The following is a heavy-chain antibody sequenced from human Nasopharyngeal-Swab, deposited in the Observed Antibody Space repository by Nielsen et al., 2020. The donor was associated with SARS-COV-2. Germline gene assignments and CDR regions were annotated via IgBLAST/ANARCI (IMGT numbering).Heavy chain of an antibody. J-gene: IGHJ6*02. D-gene: IGHD3-16*01. V-gene: IGHV1-18*01. CDR3: ARDRGIQVWGYYYGLDV. CDR2: INTYNGDT. Sequence: ASVKVSCKASGYTFVSHGISWVRQAPGQGLEWTGGINTYNGDTSYAEKFQGRVTITTDTSASSAFLELRSLRSDDTALYYCARDRGIQVWGYYYGLDVWGQGTTVTVSS. CDR1: GYTFVSHG.